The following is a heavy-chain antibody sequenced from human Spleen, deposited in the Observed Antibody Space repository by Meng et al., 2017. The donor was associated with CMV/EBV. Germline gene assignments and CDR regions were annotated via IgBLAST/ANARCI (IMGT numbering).Heavy chain of an antibody. D-gene: IGHD6-19*01. V-gene: IGHV4-61*03. CDR1: GGSVSSGGYY. J-gene: IGHJ4*02. CDR2: IYHTGST. Sequence: GSLRLSCTVSGGSVSSGGYYWCWIRQPPGKGLEYIGYIYHTGSTNYNPSLESRVTMSVDTSSDHFSLRLTSVTAADTAVYFCARGWYFFDYWGQGMLVTVSS. CDR3: ARGWYFFDY.